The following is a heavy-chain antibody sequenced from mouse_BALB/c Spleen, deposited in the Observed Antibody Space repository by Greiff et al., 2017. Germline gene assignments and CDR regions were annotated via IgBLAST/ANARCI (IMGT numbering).Heavy chain of an antibody. D-gene: IGHD1-1*01. CDR3: ARGGYGSSYPAMDY. Sequence: VQVVESGPGLVAPSQSLSITCTVSGFSLTSYGVHWVRQPPGKGLEWLGVIWAGGSTNYNSALMSRLSISKDNSKSQVFLKMNSLQTDDTAMYYCARGGYGSSYPAMDYWGQGTSVTVSS. V-gene: IGHV2-9*02. CDR2: IWAGGST. J-gene: IGHJ4*01. CDR1: GFSLTSYG.